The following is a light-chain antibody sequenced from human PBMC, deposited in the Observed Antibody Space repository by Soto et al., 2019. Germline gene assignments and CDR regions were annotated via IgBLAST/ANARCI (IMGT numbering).Light chain of an antibody. CDR3: QQYSYFPWT. V-gene: IGKV1-5*03. CDR2: KGS. Sequence: DIQMTQSPFTLSASVGDRVTITCRASQSISISLAWHQQKPGKAPKPLLYKGSTLESGAPSRFSGSVSRTEFPLTVSSLEADDFATYYCQQYSYFPWTCGHATKVDIQ. CDR1: QSISIS. J-gene: IGKJ1*01.